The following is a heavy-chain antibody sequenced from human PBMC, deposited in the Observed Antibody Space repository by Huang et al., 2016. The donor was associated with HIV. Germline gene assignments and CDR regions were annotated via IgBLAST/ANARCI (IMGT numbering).Heavy chain of an antibody. D-gene: IGHD2-21*02. J-gene: IGHJ4*02. CDR1: GYSFTNYW. CDR2: IYPADSDT. CDR3: ARSEVLVTAVPFDH. Sequence: EVPLVQSEAEVKKPGESLKISCWGSGYSFTNYWIGWVRQRPGEGLEWMGGIYPADSDTSYSPSFQGQVTFSADKSTRTAYLQWSSLQASDTAIYYCARSEVLVTAVPFDHWGQGTLVTVSS. V-gene: IGHV5-51*03.